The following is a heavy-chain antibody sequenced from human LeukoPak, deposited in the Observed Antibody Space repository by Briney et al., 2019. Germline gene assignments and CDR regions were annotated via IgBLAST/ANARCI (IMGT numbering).Heavy chain of an antibody. Sequence: PSETLSLTCTVSGGSISSSSYYWGWIRQPPGKGLEWIGSIYYSGSTYYNPSLKSRVTISVDTSKNQFSLKLSSVTAADTAVYYCARDGTNGSGSSWSWFDPWGQGTLVTVSS. CDR2: IYYSGST. CDR1: GGSISSSSYY. J-gene: IGHJ5*02. V-gene: IGHV4-39*07. D-gene: IGHD3-10*01. CDR3: ARDGTNGSGSSWSWFDP.